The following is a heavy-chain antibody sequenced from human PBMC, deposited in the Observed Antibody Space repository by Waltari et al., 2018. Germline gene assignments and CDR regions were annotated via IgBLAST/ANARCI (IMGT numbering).Heavy chain of an antibody. D-gene: IGHD6-13*01. Sequence: EVQLVQSGAEVKKPGATVKISCKVSGYTFTDYYMHWVQQAPGKGLEWMGLVGPEEGETIYAEKCQGRVTITADTSTDTAYMELSGLGSEETAVYYCATEAGRAGTGFEPWGQGTLVTVSS. CDR1: GYTFTDYY. V-gene: IGHV1-69-2*01. CDR2: VGPEEGET. CDR3: ATEAGRAGTGFEP. J-gene: IGHJ5*02.